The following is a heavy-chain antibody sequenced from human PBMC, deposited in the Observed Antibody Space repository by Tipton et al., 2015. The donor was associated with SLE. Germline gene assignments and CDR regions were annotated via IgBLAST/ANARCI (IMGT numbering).Heavy chain of an antibody. D-gene: IGHD4-23*01. CDR3: ARKTFGDNFFDI. V-gene: IGHV4-34*01. J-gene: IGHJ2*01. CDR2: IHQSGRV. CDR1: GGSFSTDY. Sequence: TLSLTCSVYGGSFSTDYWSWIRRPPGRGLEWIGEIHQSGRVKYNPSLKSRITISVDTSTNQFSLKMRSVTAADTALYYCARKTFGDNFFDIWGRGALVTVSS.